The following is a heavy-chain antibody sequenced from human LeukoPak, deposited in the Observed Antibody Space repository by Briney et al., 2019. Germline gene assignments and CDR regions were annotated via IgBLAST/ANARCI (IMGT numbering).Heavy chain of an antibody. J-gene: IGHJ6*02. Sequence: GGSLRLSCAASGFSFSSYWMNWVRRAPGRGLEWLANIKEDGSKQYYVDSVKGRFTISRDNAKNSLYLQTDSLRAGDMAVYYCARDPGRQYSSIADVWGQGTTVTVSS. CDR2: IKEDGSKQ. CDR1: GFSFSSYW. V-gene: IGHV3-7*03. D-gene: IGHD6-19*01. CDR3: ARDPGRQYSSIADV.